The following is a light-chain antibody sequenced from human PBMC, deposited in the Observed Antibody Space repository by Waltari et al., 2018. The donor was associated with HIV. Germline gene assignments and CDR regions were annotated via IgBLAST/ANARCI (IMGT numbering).Light chain of an antibody. V-gene: IGKV3-11*01. Sequence: IVLTQSPATLSLSPGQRAALSCRASQDIGNSLAWYQQKPGQPPRLLIYDVSSRATGVPAWFSGSGSGTDFSRTITNLEREDSAVYWCKQRGGWPDTFGQGTKLEIK. CDR1: QDIGNS. CDR3: KQRGGWPDT. CDR2: DVS. J-gene: IGKJ2*01.